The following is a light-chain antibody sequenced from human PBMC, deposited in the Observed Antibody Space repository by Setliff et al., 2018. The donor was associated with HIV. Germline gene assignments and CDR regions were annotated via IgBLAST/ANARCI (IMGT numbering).Light chain of an antibody. CDR2: EVN. CDR3: CSYTTYSTYV. Sequence: ALTQPASVSGSPGQSIAISCTGTGSDVGIYNLVSWYQHHPGKAPKLIIYEVNKRPSGVSNRFSGSKSGNTASLTISGLQPEDETDYYCCSYTTYSTYVFGTGTKVTVL. J-gene: IGLJ1*01. V-gene: IGLV2-23*02. CDR1: GSDVGIYNL.